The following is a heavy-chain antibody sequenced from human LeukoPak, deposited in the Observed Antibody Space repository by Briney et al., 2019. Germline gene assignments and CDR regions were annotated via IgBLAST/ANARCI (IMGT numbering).Heavy chain of an antibody. CDR1: GFTFSSYA. D-gene: IGHD2-15*01. Sequence: GGSLRLSCAASGFTFSSYAMHWVRQAPGKGLEWVAVISYDGSNKYYADSVKGRFTISRDNSKNTLYLQMNSLRAEDTAVYYCARASCAGGGCLGRNWFDPWGQGALVTVSS. V-gene: IGHV3-30*04. CDR2: ISYDGSNK. J-gene: IGHJ5*02. CDR3: ARASCAGGGCLGRNWFDP.